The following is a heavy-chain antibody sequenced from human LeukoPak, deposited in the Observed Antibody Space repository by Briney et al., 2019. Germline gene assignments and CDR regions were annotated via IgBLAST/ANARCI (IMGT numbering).Heavy chain of an antibody. D-gene: IGHD3-10*01. CDR3: AREVAFDYYGSGSYPYYFDY. CDR1: GGSISSGRYY. J-gene: IGHJ4*02. CDR2: IYTSGST. Sequence: SETLSLTCNVSGGSISSGRYYWSWIRQPAGKGLEWIGRIYTSGSTNYNPSLKSRVTISVDTSKNQFSLKLSSVTAADTAVYYCAREVAFDYYGSGSYPYYFDYWGQGTLVTVSS. V-gene: IGHV4-61*02.